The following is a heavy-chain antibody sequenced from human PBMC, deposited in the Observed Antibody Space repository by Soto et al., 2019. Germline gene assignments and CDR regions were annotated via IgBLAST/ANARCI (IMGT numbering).Heavy chain of an antibody. CDR2: IYYSGST. V-gene: IGHV4-59*08. CDR3: ARHSNRNYGLYYFDF. D-gene: IGHD4-4*01. CDR1: GGSVSSYY. J-gene: IGHJ4*02. Sequence: SETLSLTCTVSGGSVSSYYWGWIRQPPGKGLERIGYIYYSGSTKYNPSLKSRVTMSVDTSNNQFSLKVSSVTAADTAVYYCARHSNRNYGLYYFDFWGLGALVTVSS.